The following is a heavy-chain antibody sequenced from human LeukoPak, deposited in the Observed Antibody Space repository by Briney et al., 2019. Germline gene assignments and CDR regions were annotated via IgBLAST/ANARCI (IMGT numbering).Heavy chain of an antibody. V-gene: IGHV1-46*01. D-gene: IGHD4-23*01. J-gene: IGHJ5*02. CDR1: GYTFTSYY. CDR3: ARRAIRRWWFDP. Sequence: ASVKVSCKASGYTFTSYYMHWVRQAPGQGLEWMGIINPSGGSTSYAQKFQGRVAMTRDTSTSTVYMELSSLRSEDTAVYYCARRAIRRWWFDPWGQGTLVTVSS. CDR2: INPSGGST.